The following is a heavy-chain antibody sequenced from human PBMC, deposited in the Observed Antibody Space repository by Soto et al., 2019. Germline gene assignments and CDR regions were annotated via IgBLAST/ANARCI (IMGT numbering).Heavy chain of an antibody. D-gene: IGHD3-3*01. V-gene: IGHV4-31*03. CDR1: GGSISSGGYY. CDR2: IYYSGST. J-gene: IGHJ4*02. CDR3: ARGVSFTTKTYYDFWSGYYTGIYFDS. Sequence: SETLSLTCTVSGGSISSGGYYWSWIRQNPGKGLEWIGYIYYSGSTYYNPSHKSRVTISVDTSKNQFSLKLSSVTAADRAVYYYARGVSFTTKTYYDFWSGYYTGIYFDSGAQETLVPVSS.